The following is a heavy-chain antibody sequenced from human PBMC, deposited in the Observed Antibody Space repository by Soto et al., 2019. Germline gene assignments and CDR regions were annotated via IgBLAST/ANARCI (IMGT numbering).Heavy chain of an antibody. CDR2: IWYDGSNK. V-gene: IGHV3-33*01. Sequence: QVQLVESGGGVVQPGRSLRLSCAASGFTFSSYGMHWVRQAPGKGLEWVAVIWYDGSNKYYADSVKGRFTISRDNSKNTLYLHMNSLRAEDTAVYYCARDPRYSNGMDVWGQGTTVTVSS. CDR3: ARDPRYSNGMDV. D-gene: IGHD2-21*01. CDR1: GFTFSSYG. J-gene: IGHJ6*02.